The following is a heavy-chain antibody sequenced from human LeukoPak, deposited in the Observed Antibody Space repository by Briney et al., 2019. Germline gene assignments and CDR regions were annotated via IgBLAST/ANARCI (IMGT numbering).Heavy chain of an antibody. CDR2: INPNSSSK. Sequence: ASLTLSCKASGYTFTGYYMRWVRQPPGQGLEWMGWINPNSSSKNYEQKFQGRVTMTRNTSISTAYMELSRLRSDGTAVYYGARGNRSTNFGVASPHFDYWGQGTLVTVSS. D-gene: IGHD3-3*01. CDR3: ARGNRSTNFGVASPHFDY. J-gene: IGHJ4*02. V-gene: IGHV1-2*02. CDR1: GYTFTGYY.